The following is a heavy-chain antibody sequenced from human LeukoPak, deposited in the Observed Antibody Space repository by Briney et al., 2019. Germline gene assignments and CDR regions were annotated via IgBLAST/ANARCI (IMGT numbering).Heavy chain of an antibody. CDR3: ARDSFASYDY. V-gene: IGHV3-30-3*01. Sequence: GRSLRLSCAASGFTFSTYAIHWVRQAPGKGLEWVAVISYDGAQRYYADSVKGRFTISRDNARNSLYLQMNSLRVEDTGVYFCARDSFASYDYWGQGTPVTVSS. D-gene: IGHD3-10*01. CDR2: ISYDGAQR. J-gene: IGHJ4*02. CDR1: GFTFSTYA.